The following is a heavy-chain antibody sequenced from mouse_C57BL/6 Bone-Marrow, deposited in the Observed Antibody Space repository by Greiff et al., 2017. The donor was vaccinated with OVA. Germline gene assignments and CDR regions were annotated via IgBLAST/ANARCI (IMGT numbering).Heavy chain of an antibody. D-gene: IGHD2-4*01. CDR1: GFTFSSYA. CDR2: ISDGGSYT. V-gene: IGHV5-4*01. CDR3: ARDLYDYALFAY. J-gene: IGHJ3*01. Sequence: VHLVESGGGFVKPGGSLKLSCAASGFTFSSYAMSWVRQTPEKRLEWVATISDGGSYTYYPDNVKGRFTISRDNAKNNLYLQMSHLKSEDTAMYYCARDLYDYALFAYWGQGTLVTVSA.